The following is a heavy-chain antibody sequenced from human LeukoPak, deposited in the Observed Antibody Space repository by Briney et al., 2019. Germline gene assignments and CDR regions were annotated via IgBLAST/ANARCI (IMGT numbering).Heavy chain of an antibody. Sequence: GGSLRLSCAASGFTLSSYAMHWVRQALGKGLEWVSAISGSGGSTYYADSVKGRFTISRDNSKNTLYLQMNSLRAEDTAVYYCAEERGVPREVLDAFDIWGQGTMVTVSS. CDR3: AEERGVPREVLDAFDI. V-gene: IGHV3-23*01. CDR1: GFTLSSYA. J-gene: IGHJ3*02. CDR2: ISGSGGST. D-gene: IGHD3-10*01.